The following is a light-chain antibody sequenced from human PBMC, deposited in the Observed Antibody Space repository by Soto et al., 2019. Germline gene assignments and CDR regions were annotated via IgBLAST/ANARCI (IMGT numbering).Light chain of an antibody. V-gene: IGKV1-5*03. CDR3: QQYENYWT. Sequence: DIQMTQSPSTLSAFVGDRVSITCRASQSISSWLAWYQQKPGKAPKLLIYKASSLESGVPSRFSGSGSGTEFTLTISSLQPDDFATYYCQQYENYWTFGQGTKVEIK. J-gene: IGKJ1*01. CDR1: QSISSW. CDR2: KAS.